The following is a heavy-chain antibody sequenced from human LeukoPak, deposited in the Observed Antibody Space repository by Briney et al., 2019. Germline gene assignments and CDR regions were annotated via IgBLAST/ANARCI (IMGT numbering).Heavy chain of an antibody. CDR1: GFTFSSYG. J-gene: IGHJ6*02. D-gene: IGHD3-3*01. CDR2: ISYDGSNK. CDR3: AKPDAPYYDFWSGYYFLDV. Sequence: PGGSLRLSCAASGFTFSSYGMHWVRQAPGKGLEWVAVISYDGSNKYYADSVKGRFTISRDNSKNTLYLQMNSLRAEDTAVYYCAKPDAPYYDFWSGYYFLDVWGQGTTATVSS. V-gene: IGHV3-30*18.